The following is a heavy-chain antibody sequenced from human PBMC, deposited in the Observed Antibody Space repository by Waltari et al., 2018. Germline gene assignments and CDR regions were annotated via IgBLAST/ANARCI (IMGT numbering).Heavy chain of an antibody. Sequence: QVQLVESGGGVVQPGRSLRLSCAASGLTFSSYAMHWVRQAPGKGLEWVAVISYDGSNKYYADSVKGRFTISRDNSKNTLYLQMNSLRAEDTAVYYCARGPLRNSYYGMDVWGQGTTVTVSS. CDR1: GLTFSSYA. D-gene: IGHD4-17*01. J-gene: IGHJ6*02. CDR2: ISYDGSNK. CDR3: ARGPLRNSYYGMDV. V-gene: IGHV3-30-3*01.